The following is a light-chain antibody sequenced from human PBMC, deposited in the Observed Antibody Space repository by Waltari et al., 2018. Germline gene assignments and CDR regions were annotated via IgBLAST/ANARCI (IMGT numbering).Light chain of an antibody. Sequence: IVLTQSPGTLSLSPGESATLSCRASQTLSKNYLAWYQQKPGQAPRLLIYGASSRSACIPDRFSGSGSVTYFTLTSSRLEPDDFAMYYCQQYGSSVLYTFGQGTKLEIK. CDR3: QQYGSSVLYT. V-gene: IGKV3-20*01. J-gene: IGKJ2*01. CDR1: QTLSKNY. CDR2: GAS.